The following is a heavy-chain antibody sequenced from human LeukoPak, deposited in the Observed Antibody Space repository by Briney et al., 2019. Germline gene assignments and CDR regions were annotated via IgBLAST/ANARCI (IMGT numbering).Heavy chain of an antibody. J-gene: IGHJ3*02. V-gene: IGHV3-30*18. D-gene: IGHD6-13*01. CDR2: ISYDGSNK. Sequence: GGSLRLSCAASGFTFSSYGMHWVRQAPGKGLEWVAVISYDGSNKYYADSVKGRFTISRDNSKNTLYLQMNSLRAEDTAVYYCAKDYKYSSSPRGDAFDIWGQGTMVTVSS. CDR3: AKDYKYSSSPRGDAFDI. CDR1: GFTFSSYG.